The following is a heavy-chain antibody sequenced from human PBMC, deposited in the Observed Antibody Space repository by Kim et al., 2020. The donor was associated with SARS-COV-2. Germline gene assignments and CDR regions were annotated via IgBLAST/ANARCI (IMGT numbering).Heavy chain of an antibody. Sequence: SLKSRVTISVDTSKNQFSLKLSSVTAADTAVYYCARGDLWFGEPLGAFDIWGQGTMVTVSS. V-gene: IGHV4-34*01. D-gene: IGHD3-10*01. CDR3: ARGDLWFGEPLGAFDI. J-gene: IGHJ3*02.